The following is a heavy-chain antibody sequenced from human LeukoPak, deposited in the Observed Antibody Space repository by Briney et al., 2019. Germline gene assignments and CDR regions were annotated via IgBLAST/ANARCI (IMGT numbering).Heavy chain of an antibody. CDR3: ASAEPRGIIWYPY. CDR2: IYHSGST. D-gene: IGHD6-13*01. J-gene: IGHJ4*02. Sequence: SGTLSLTCAVSGASISSNNWWWSWVRQPPGKGLEWIGEIYHSGSTNYNPSLKSRVTISVDKSKNQFSLKLSSVTAADTAVYYCASAEPRGIIWYPYWGQGTLVTVSS. V-gene: IGHV4-4*02. CDR1: GASISSNNW.